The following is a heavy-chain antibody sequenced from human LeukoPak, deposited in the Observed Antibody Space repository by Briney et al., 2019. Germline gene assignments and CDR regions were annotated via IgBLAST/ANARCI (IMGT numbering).Heavy chain of an antibody. D-gene: IGHD3-9*01. CDR1: GYTFTGYY. CDR3: ARDSSVLRYFDWLLWARYYYYGMDV. CDR2: INPNSGGT. V-gene: IGHV1-2*06. J-gene: IGHJ6*02. Sequence: ASVKVSCKASGYTFTGYYMHWVRQAPGQGLESMGRINPNSGGTNYAQKFQGRVTMTRDTSISTAYMELSRLRSDDTAVYYCARDSSVLRYFDWLLWARYYYYGMDVWGQGTTVTVSS.